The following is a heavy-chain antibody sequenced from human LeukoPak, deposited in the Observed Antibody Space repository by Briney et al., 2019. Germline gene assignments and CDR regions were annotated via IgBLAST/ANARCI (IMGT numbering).Heavy chain of an antibody. Sequence: AGGSLRLSCAASGFTFSSYSMNWVRQAPGKGLEWVSSISSSSIYIYNADSVKGRFTISRDNAKNSLYLQMNSLRAEDTAVYYCAELGITMIGGVWGKGTTVTISS. D-gene: IGHD3-10*02. J-gene: IGHJ6*04. CDR3: AELGITMIGGV. CDR2: ISSSSIYI. CDR1: GFTFSSYS. V-gene: IGHV3-21*01.